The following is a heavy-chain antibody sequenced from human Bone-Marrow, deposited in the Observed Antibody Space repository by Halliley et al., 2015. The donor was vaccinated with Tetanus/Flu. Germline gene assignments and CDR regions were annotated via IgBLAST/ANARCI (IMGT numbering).Heavy chain of an antibody. CDR1: AFSFSSYA. Sequence: LSLTCEAFAFSFSSYAMHWVRQAPGKGLEWVAVISYDGTKKYYADSVKGRFTISRDNSKNTVYLQMNSLRPEDTAVYYCAKDKVGIAAVGTPWYFDLWGRGTLVSVSS. D-gene: IGHD6-13*01. CDR3: AKDKVGIAAVGTPWYFDL. V-gene: IGHV3-30*18. J-gene: IGHJ2*01. CDR2: ISYDGTKK.